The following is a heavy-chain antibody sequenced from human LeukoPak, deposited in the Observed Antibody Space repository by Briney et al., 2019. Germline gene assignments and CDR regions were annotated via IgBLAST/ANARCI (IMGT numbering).Heavy chain of an antibody. CDR3: ARAYYDFWSGYYPYFDY. V-gene: IGHV4-59*08. CDR1: GGSISSYY. D-gene: IGHD3-3*01. J-gene: IGHJ4*02. CDR2: IYYSGST. Sequence: SETLSLTCTVSGGSISSYYWSWIRQPPGKGLEWIGYIYYSGSTNYNPSLKSRVTISVDTSKNQFSLKLSSVTAADTAVYYCARAYYDFWSGYYPYFDYWGQGTLVTVSS.